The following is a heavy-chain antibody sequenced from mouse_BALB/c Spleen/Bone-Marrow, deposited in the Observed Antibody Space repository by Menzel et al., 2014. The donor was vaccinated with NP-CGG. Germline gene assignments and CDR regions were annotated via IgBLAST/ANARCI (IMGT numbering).Heavy chain of an antibody. CDR3: AAYYRYLAWFAY. Sequence: EVKLVESGAELVKPGASVKLSCTASGFNIKDTYMHWVKQRPEQGLEWIGRIDPANGNTKYDPKFQGKATITADTSSNTAYLQLSSLTSEDTAAYYCAAYYRYLAWFAYWGQGTLVTVSA. CDR1: GFNIKDTY. V-gene: IGHV14-3*02. CDR2: IDPANGNT. J-gene: IGHJ3*01. D-gene: IGHD2-14*01.